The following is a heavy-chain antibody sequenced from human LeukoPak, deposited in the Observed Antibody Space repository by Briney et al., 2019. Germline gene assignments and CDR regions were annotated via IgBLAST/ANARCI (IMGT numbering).Heavy chain of an antibody. Sequence: GGSLRLSCAASGFTFSSYWMSWVRQAPGKGLEWVANIKQGGSEKYYVDSVKGRFTISRDNAKNSLYLQMNSLRAEDTAVYYCAKDDAWLRFGEWSQGTLVTVSS. CDR1: GFTFSSYW. CDR3: AKDDAWLRFGE. V-gene: IGHV3-7*01. CDR2: IKQGGSEK. J-gene: IGHJ4*02. D-gene: IGHD3-10*01.